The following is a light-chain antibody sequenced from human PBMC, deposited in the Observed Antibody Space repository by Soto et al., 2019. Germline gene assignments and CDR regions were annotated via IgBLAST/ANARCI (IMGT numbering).Light chain of an antibody. CDR2: DVS. CDR3: SSYTSSSTLIYV. J-gene: IGLJ1*01. CDR1: SSDVGGYNY. V-gene: IGLV2-14*01. Sequence: QSALTQPASVSGSPGQSITISCTGTSSDVGGYNYVSWYQQHPGKAPKLMIYDVSNRPSGVSNRFSGSKSGNTASLNISGLQAEDEADYYCSSYTSSSTLIYVFGTGTKLTVL.